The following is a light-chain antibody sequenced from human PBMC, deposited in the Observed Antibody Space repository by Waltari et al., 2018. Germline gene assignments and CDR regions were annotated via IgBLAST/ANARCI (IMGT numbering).Light chain of an antibody. CDR2: DSS. Sequence: EVVLTQSPATLSLSPGERATLSYRASKSVSSYVAWYQQRPGQAPRLLVYDSSQRATGIPARFSGSGSGTDFTLTISSLEPEDFAVYYCQQRSNWGLTFGGGTKVE. CDR3: QQRSNWGLT. V-gene: IGKV3-11*01. CDR1: KSVSSY. J-gene: IGKJ4*01.